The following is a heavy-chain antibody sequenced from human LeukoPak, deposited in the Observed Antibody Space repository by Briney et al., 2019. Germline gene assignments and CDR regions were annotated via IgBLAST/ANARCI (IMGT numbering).Heavy chain of an antibody. CDR3: AKVTEESYFDY. Sequence: AGGSLRLSCVASGFTFSSYGMHWVRQAPGKGLEWVAVIWYDGSNKYYADSVKGRFTISRDNSKNTLYLQMNSLRAEDTAVYYCAKVTEESYFDYWGQGTLVTVSS. CDR1: GFTFSSYG. CDR2: IWYDGSNK. D-gene: IGHD1-14*01. J-gene: IGHJ4*02. V-gene: IGHV3-33*06.